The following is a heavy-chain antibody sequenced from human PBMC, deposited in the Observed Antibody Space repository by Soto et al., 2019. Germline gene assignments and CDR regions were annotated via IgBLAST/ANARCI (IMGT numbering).Heavy chain of an antibody. D-gene: IGHD3-10*01. CDR3: ARDESITMVRGVIDY. V-gene: IGHV3-21*01. J-gene: IGHJ4*02. CDR1: GFTFSSYS. Sequence: GGSLRLSCAASGFTFSSYSMNWVRQAPGKGLEWVSSISSSSSYIYYADSVKGRFTISRDNAKNSLYLQMNSLRAEDTAVYYCARDESITMVRGVIDYWGQGTLVTVSS. CDR2: ISSSSSYI.